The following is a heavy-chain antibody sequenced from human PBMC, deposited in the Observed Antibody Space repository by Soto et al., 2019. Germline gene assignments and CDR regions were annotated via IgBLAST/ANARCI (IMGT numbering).Heavy chain of an antibody. J-gene: IGHJ4*02. Sequence: EVPLVESGGGLVQPGGSLRLSCEASGFTFSTFWMHWVRQAPGKGLVWVSRINSDGSSTNYADSVKGRVTISRDNAKNTLYLQLNSLRPEDTAGYYCARDFEYWGQGTLVTVSS. CDR1: GFTFSTFW. CDR3: ARDFEY. V-gene: IGHV3-74*01. CDR2: INSDGSST.